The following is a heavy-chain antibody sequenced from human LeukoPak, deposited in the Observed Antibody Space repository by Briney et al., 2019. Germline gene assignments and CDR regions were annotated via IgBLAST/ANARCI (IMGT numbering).Heavy chain of an antibody. D-gene: IGHD3-22*01. J-gene: IGHJ4*02. V-gene: IGHV3-30*03. CDR1: GLTFSSYG. CDR2: ISYDGSNK. Sequence: GGSLRLSCAASGLTFSSYGMHWVRQAPGKGLEWVAVISYDGSNKYYADSVKGRFTISRDNAKNSLYLQMNSLRAEDTAVYYCARGTTYYYDSSGYLDYWGQGTLVTVSP. CDR3: ARGTTYYYDSSGYLDY.